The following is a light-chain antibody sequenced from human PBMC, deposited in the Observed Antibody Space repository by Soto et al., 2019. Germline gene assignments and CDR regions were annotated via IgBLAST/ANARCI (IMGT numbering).Light chain of an antibody. CDR2: LGS. J-gene: IGKJ4*01. Sequence: DIVMTQSPLSLPVTPGEPASISCRSSQSLLHSNGYNYLDWYLQKPGQSPQLLIYLGSNRASGVPDVFSGSGSGTDFTLKISRVEAEDVGVYYCLQALQTPLTFGGGTKVEIK. CDR3: LQALQTPLT. V-gene: IGKV2-28*01. CDR1: QSLLHSNGYNY.